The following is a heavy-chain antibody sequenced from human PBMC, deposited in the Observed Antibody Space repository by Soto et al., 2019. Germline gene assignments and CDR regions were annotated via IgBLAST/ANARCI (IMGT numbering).Heavy chain of an antibody. CDR1: GVTLSDAW. CDR3: STDGLNYGSFDY. V-gene: IGHV3-15*01. Sequence: PXGSLRLSCAASGVTLSDAWMTWLRQTPGRGLEWVGRIKNKRSDEATDYAAAVKGRFIISRDDSKNTLYLQMHSLTTEDTAVYYCSTDGLNYGSFDYWGQGTLVTVSS. D-gene: IGHD1-7*01. J-gene: IGHJ4*02. CDR2: IKNKRSDEAT.